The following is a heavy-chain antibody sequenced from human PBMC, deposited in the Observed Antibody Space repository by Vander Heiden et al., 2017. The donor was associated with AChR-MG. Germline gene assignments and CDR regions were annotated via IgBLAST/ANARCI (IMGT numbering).Heavy chain of an antibody. Sequence: QLQLQESGPGLVKPSETLSLTCNVSGGSISSSSYYWGWIRQPPGKGLDWIGSSYYSESTYYNPSLKSRVTISVDTSKNQFSLKLSSVTAADTAVYYCARQWLVLNWFDPWGQGTLVTVSS. V-gene: IGHV4-39*01. J-gene: IGHJ5*02. CDR2: SYYSEST. D-gene: IGHD6-19*01. CDR3: ARQWLVLNWFDP. CDR1: GGSISSSSYY.